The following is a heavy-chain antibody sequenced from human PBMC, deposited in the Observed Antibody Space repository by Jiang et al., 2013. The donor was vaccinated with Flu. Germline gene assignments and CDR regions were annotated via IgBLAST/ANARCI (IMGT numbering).Heavy chain of an antibody. CDR3: ARYGATSGWYFDL. Sequence: GPGLVKPSQTLSLTCTVSGGSISSGNYYWSWIRQPAGKGLEWIGRIHTRGSTNYNPSLKSRLTMSLDTSKSHFSLKLSSVTAADTAVYYCARYGATSGWYFDLWGRGTLVTVSS. CDR2: IHTRGST. CDR1: GGSISSGNYY. D-gene: IGHD4/OR15-4a*01. J-gene: IGHJ2*01. V-gene: IGHV4-61*02.